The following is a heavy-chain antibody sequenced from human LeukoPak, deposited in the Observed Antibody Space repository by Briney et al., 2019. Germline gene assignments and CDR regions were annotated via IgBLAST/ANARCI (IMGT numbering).Heavy chain of an antibody. CDR1: GGSLSSYY. Sequence: SETLSLTCPVSGGSLSSYYWSWIRPPPGKGLEWIGFIYYCGSTNYNPSLKSRVTISVDTSKNQFSLKLSSVTAADTAVYYCARDYSGAGTVGATSGYWGQGTLVTVSS. D-gene: IGHD1-26*01. V-gene: IGHV4-59*12. CDR3: ARDYSGAGTVGATSGY. J-gene: IGHJ4*02. CDR2: IYYCGST.